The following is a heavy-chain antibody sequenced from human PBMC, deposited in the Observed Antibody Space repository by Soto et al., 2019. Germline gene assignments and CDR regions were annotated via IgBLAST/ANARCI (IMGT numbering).Heavy chain of an antibody. CDR3: ARGGYQLLYYFDY. Sequence: QVPLVQSGAEVKKPGTSVKVSCKASGYTFAGHFTHWVRQAPGQGLEWMGWINSNTGATNYTQKFQGKVTMTRDRSISTAYMELNSLRSDDTAVYYCARGGYQLLYYFDYWGQGTLVTVSS. J-gene: IGHJ4*02. V-gene: IGHV1-2*02. CDR2: INSNTGAT. D-gene: IGHD2-2*01. CDR1: GYTFAGHF.